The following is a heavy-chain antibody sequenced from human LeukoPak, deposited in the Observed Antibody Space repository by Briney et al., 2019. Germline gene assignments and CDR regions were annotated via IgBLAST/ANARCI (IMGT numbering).Heavy chain of an antibody. V-gene: IGHV1-69*13. Sequence: AVQVPCKASGYAFTNYAIQWVRQATGQGLEWMGGIIPIFGTANYAQKFQGRVTITADESTSTAYVELSSLRSEDTAVYYCARYPTKLELNYYYYGMDVWGQGTTVTVSS. CDR2: IIPIFGTA. D-gene: IGHD1-7*01. J-gene: IGHJ6*02. CDR3: ARYPTKLELNYYYYGMDV. CDR1: GYAFTNYA.